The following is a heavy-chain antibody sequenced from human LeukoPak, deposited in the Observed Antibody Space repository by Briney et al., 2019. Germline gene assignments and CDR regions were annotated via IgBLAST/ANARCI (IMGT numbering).Heavy chain of an antibody. CDR1: GFTFSSYA. CDR2: ISYDGSNK. D-gene: IGHD3-3*01. Sequence: GRSLRLSCAASGFTFSSYAMHWVRQAPGKGLEWVAVISYDGSNKYYADSVKGRFTISRDNSKNTLYLQMNSLRAEDTAVYYCARVRRPDYDFWSGSAFDIWGQGTMVTVSS. CDR3: ARVRRPDYDFWSGSAFDI. J-gene: IGHJ3*02. V-gene: IGHV3-30-3*01.